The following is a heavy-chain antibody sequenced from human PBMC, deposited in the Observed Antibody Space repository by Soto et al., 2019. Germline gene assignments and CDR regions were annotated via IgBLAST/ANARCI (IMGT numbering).Heavy chain of an antibody. D-gene: IGHD3-3*01. CDR1: GFTFSDYY. Sequence: QVQLVESGGGLVKPGGSLRLSCAASGFTFSDYYMSWIRQAPGKGLEWVSYISSSGSTIYYADSVKGRFTISRDNAKNSLYLQMNSLRAEDTAVYYCARAPPYYDFWSGSRVHGMDVWGQGTTVTVSS. J-gene: IGHJ6*02. V-gene: IGHV3-11*04. CDR3: ARAPPYYDFWSGSRVHGMDV. CDR2: ISSSGSTI.